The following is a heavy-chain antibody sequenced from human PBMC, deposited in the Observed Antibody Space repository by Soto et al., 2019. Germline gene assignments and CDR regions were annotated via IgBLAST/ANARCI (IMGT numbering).Heavy chain of an antibody. D-gene: IGHD6-19*01. V-gene: IGHV3-73*02. Sequence: EVQLVESGGGLVQPGGSLNLSCAASGFPFSGSIIHWVRQTSGKGLEWVGRIPSKTNTYATAYAAWMKGRFTISRDDSKNTAYLQMNSLKTEDTAVYYCTRQHLDVPVASAIDYWGQGTLVTVSS. CDR3: TRQHLDVPVASAIDY. CDR1: GFPFSGSI. CDR2: IPSKTNTYAT. J-gene: IGHJ4*02.